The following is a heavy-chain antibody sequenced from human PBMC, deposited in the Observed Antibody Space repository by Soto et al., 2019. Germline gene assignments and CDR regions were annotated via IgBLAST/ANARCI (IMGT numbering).Heavy chain of an antibody. CDR2: NSYSGST. J-gene: IGHJ4*02. CDR1: GGSTSSYY. Sequence: PSETLSLTCTVTGGSTSSYYWSWLRQPPGKGLEWIGYNSYSGSTDYNPSLKSRVTISVDTSKNQLSLKLSSVTAADTAVYYCAAGGGLPRYYWGQGTLVTVSS. V-gene: IGHV4-59*01. D-gene: IGHD5-12*01. CDR3: AAGGGLPRYY.